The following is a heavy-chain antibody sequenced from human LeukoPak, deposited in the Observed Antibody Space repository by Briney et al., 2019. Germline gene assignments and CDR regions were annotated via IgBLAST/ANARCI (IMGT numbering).Heavy chain of an antibody. CDR3: ARFFSTGVAAYFDY. CDR2: IYYSGST. V-gene: IGHV4-39*01. D-gene: IGHD2-15*01. Sequence: PSETLSLTCTVSGGSISSSSYYWGWIRQPPGKGLEWIGSIYYSGSTYYNPSLKSRVTISVDTSKNQFYLKLSSVTAADTAVYYCARFFSTGVAAYFDYWGQGTLVTVSS. J-gene: IGHJ4*02. CDR1: GGSISSSSYY.